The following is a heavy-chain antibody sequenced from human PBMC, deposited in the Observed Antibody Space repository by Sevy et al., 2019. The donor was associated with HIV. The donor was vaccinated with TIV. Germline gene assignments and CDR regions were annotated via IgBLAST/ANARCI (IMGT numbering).Heavy chain of an antibody. D-gene: IGHD6-6*01. V-gene: IGHV3-23*01. CDR3: AKDLVSMASRQGYFDY. CDR1: GFTFSNYA. J-gene: IGHJ4*02. Sequence: GGSLRLSCAASGFTFSNYAMNWVRQAPGKGLEWVSTISGTGLSTYYANSVKGRFTFSRANSKNTLYLQMHTLRAEDTAFYFCAKDLVSMASRQGYFDYWGQGTLVTVSS. CDR2: ISGTGLST.